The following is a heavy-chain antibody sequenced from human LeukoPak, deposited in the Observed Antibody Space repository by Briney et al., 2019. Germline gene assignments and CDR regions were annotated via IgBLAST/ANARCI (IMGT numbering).Heavy chain of an antibody. CDR1: GFTVSGNY. CDR2: TYSGGST. D-gene: IGHD3-10*01. Sequence: GGSLRLSCAASGFTVSGNYMSWVRQAPGKGLEWVSVTYSGGSTYNADSVKGRFTISRDNSKNTLYLQMNSLRAEDTAVYYCAREASYYGSGSYYNNRYYMDVWGKGTTVTISS. V-gene: IGHV3-66*01. J-gene: IGHJ6*03. CDR3: AREASYYGSGSYYNNRYYMDV.